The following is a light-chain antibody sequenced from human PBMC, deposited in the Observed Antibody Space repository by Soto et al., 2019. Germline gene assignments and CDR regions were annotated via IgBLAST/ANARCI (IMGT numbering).Light chain of an antibody. CDR3: SSYAGSDYV. J-gene: IGLJ1*01. V-gene: IGLV2-8*01. CDR1: SSDVGGYNY. CDR2: EVI. Sequence: QSALTQPPSASGSPGQSVTISCTGTSSDVGGYNYVSWYQQHPGKAPQLMIYEVIKRPSGVPDRFSGSKSGNTASLTVSGLQAEDEADYYCSSYAGSDYVFGTGTQLTVL.